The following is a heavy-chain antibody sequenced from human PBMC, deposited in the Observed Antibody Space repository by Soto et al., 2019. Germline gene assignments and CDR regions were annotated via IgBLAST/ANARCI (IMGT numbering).Heavy chain of an antibody. J-gene: IGHJ4*02. CDR1: GGTFSSYA. V-gene: IGHV1-69*13. CDR3: ARALSSGYEAYYFDY. Sequence: GASVKVSCKASGGTFSSYAISWVRQAPGQGLEWMGGIIPIFDTANYAQKFQGRVTITADESTSTAYMELSSLRSEDTAVYYCARALSSGYEAYYFDYWGQGTLVTVSS. D-gene: IGHD5-12*01. CDR2: IIPIFDTA.